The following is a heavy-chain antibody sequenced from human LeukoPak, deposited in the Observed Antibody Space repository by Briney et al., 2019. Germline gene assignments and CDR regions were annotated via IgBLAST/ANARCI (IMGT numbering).Heavy chain of an antibody. CDR2: ISAYNGNT. Sequence: GASVKVSCKASGYTFTSYGISWVRQAPGQGLEWMGWISAYNGNTNYAQKLQGRVTMTTDTSTSAAYMELRSLRSDDTAVCYCARGPVAGTGGAGFDYWGQGTLVTVSS. V-gene: IGHV1-18*01. J-gene: IGHJ4*02. D-gene: IGHD6-19*01. CDR1: GYTFTSYG. CDR3: ARGPVAGTGGAGFDY.